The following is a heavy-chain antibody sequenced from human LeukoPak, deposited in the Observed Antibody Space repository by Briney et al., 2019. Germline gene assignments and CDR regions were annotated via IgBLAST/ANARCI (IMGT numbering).Heavy chain of an antibody. CDR3: ASLSGFYLD. CDR2: IYYSGST. CDR1: GGSISSGGYF. Sequence: SETLSLTCTVSGGSISSGGYFWSWIRQHPGKGLEWIGYIYYSGSTYYSPSLKSRVTISVDTSKNQFSVKLNSVTAADTAVYYCASLSGFYLDWGQGTLVTVSS. V-gene: IGHV4-31*03. D-gene: IGHD3-22*01. J-gene: IGHJ4*02.